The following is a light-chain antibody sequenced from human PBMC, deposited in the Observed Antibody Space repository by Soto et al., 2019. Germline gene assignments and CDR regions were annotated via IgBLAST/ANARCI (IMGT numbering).Light chain of an antibody. CDR1: SSDVGGYNY. Sequence: QSVLTQPASVSGSPGQSITISCPGTSSDVGGYNYVSWYQQHPGKAPNLLIYDVSNRPSGVSNRFTGSKSGNTASLTISGLQAEDEADYYCSSYTSSSTHNYVFGTGTKVTVL. CDR2: DVS. J-gene: IGLJ1*01. CDR3: SSYTSSSTHNYV. V-gene: IGLV2-14*01.